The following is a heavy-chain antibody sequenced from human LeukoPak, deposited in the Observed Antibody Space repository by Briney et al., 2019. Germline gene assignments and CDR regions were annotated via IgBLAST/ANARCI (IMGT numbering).Heavy chain of an antibody. CDR2: INTNTGNP. Sequence: ASVKVSCKASGYTFTSNAMNWVRQAPGQGLEWMGRINTNTGNPTYAQGFTGRFVFSLDTSVSTAYLQISSLKAEDTAVYSCARGYSYGSPSEAYYFDYWGQGTLVTVSS. V-gene: IGHV7-4-1*02. CDR1: GYTFTSNA. D-gene: IGHD5-18*01. CDR3: ARGYSYGSPSEAYYFDY. J-gene: IGHJ4*02.